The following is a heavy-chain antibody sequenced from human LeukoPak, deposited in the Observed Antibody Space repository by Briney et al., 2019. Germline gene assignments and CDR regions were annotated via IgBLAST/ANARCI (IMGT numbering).Heavy chain of an antibody. D-gene: IGHD4-17*01. CDR3: AKGPLTTVTTYAAAEYFQH. CDR2: ISWNSGSI. V-gene: IGHV3-9*01. Sequence: GGSLRLSCAASGFTFSTYGMNWVRQAPGKGLEWVSGISWNSGSIGYADSVKGRFTISRDNAKNSLYLQMNSLRAEDTALYYCAKGPLTTVTTYAAAEYFQHWGQGTLVTVSS. J-gene: IGHJ1*01. CDR1: GFTFSTYG.